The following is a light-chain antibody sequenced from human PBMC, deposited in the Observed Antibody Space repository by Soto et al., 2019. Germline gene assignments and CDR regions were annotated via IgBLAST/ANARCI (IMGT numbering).Light chain of an antibody. CDR2: STY. CDR3: VLYMGSGISV. CDR1: SGSVSINYY. J-gene: IGLJ2*01. Sequence: QAVVTQEPSFSVSPGGTVTLTCCLSSGSVSINYYPSWYQQTPGQSPRTLIYSTYTRSSGVPDRFSGSILGTKAALTITGAQADDESHYYCVLYMGSGISVFGGGPKVTVL. V-gene: IGLV8-61*01.